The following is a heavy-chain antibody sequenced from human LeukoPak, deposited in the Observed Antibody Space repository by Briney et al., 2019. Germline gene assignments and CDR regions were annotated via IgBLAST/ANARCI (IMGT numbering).Heavy chain of an antibody. CDR3: ARDRGIAVAGPDY. J-gene: IGHJ4*02. V-gene: IGHV1-2*02. CDR1: GYTFTGYY. Sequence: ASVKVSCKASGYTFTGYYMHWVRQAPGQGLERMGWINPNSGGTNYAQKFQGRVTMTRDTSISTAYMELSRLRSDDTAVYYCARDRGIAVAGPDYWGQGTLVTVSS. CDR2: INPNSGGT. D-gene: IGHD6-19*01.